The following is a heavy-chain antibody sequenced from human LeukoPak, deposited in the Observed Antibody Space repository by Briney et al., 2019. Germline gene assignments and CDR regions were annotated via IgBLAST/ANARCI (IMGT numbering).Heavy chain of an antibody. D-gene: IGHD3-22*01. J-gene: IGHJ4*02. Sequence: SETLSLTCTVPRGSLSTTSYYWAWIRQPPGKGLEWIGSISHSGSTYYNPSLKSRVTISGDTSTHQFSLRLSSVTAADTAVHYCVRLTFYYDGSGYYFDSWGQGTLVAVSS. V-gene: IGHV4-39*01. CDR2: ISHSGST. CDR1: RGSLSTTSYY. CDR3: VRLTFYYDGSGYYFDS.